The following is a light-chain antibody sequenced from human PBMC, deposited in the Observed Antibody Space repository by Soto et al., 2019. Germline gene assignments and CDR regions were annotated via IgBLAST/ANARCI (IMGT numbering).Light chain of an antibody. CDR3: QQYDNWPLT. J-gene: IGKJ4*01. V-gene: IGKV3-20*01. CDR2: GAS. CDR1: QSVSSSY. Sequence: EFVLTQSPGTLSLSPGERATLSCRASQSVSSSYLAWYQQKPGQAPRLLIYGASSRATGIPDRFSGSGSGTDFTLTISSLQSKDFAVYYCQQYDNWPLTFGGGTKVDIK.